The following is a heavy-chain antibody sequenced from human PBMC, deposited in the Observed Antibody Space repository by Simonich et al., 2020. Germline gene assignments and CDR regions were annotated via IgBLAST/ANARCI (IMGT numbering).Heavy chain of an antibody. V-gene: IGHV3-21*01. J-gene: IGHJ4*02. CDR1: GFTFSSYR. CDR3: ARDTSYYGSGSYYFDY. D-gene: IGHD3-10*01. Sequence: GGGLVKPGGSLRLSCAASGFTFSSYRMNWVRQAPGKGLKWVSSISSSSRYIYYADSVKGRFTISRDNANNSLSLQMNSLRAEDTAVYYCARDTSYYGSGSYYFDYWGQGTLVTVSS. CDR2: ISSSSRYI.